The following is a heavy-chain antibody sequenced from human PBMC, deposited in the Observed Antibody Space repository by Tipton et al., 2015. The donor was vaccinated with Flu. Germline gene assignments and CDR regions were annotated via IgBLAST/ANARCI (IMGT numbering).Heavy chain of an antibody. J-gene: IGHJ4*02. CDR2: IYNNAYT. CDR1: GASISSSY. CDR3: ARDPSLGMPDYFDY. D-gene: IGHD2-2*01. Sequence: TLSLTCTVSGASISSSYWNWIRQPPGKGLEWIGYIYNNAYTKYNPSLKSRVAISVDTSKKQFSLQLRSVTAADTAVYYCARDPSLGMPDYFDYWGQGTLVTASS. V-gene: IGHV4-59*12.